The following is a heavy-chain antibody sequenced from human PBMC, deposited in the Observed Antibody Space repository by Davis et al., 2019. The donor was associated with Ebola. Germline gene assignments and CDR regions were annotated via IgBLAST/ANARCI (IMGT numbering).Heavy chain of an antibody. CDR1: GFNFSEYW. CDR2: IHPERLTI. Sequence: GESLKISCAASGFNFSEYWMHWVREVPGKGLLWVADIHPERLTIRYAKSVRGRFTVSRDNVRRMLFLQMNSVGPDDTAVYYCARSEYYNGQDVWGQGTRVTVSS. D-gene: IGHD6-6*01. V-gene: IGHV3-74*01. J-gene: IGHJ6*02. CDR3: ARSEYYNGQDV.